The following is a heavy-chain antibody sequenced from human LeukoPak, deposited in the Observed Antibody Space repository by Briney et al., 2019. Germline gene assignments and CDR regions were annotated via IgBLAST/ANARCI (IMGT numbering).Heavy chain of an antibody. V-gene: IGHV4-39*07. CDR1: GGSISSSSYY. J-gene: IGHJ3*02. Sequence: PSETLSLTCTVSGGSISSSSYYWSWIRQPPGKGLEWIGEINHSGSTNYNPSLKSRVTISVDTSKNQFSLKLSSVTAADTAVCYCARVTPGDAFDIWGQGTMVTVSS. CDR3: ARVTPGDAFDI. CDR2: INHSGST.